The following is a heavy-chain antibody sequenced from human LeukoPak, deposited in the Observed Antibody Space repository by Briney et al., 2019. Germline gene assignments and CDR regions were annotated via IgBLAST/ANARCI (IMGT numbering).Heavy chain of an antibody. CDR3: AKAPYSSSWGIDY. CDR1: GFTFASNA. V-gene: IGHV3-23*01. J-gene: IGHJ4*02. Sequence: GGSLRLSCAASGFTFASNAMSWVRQAPGKGLEWVSSITGSVGSTYYADSVKGRFTISRDISKNTLYLQMNSLRAEDPAVYYCAKAPYSSSWGIDYWGQGTLVTVSS. CDR2: ITGSVGST. D-gene: IGHD6-13*01.